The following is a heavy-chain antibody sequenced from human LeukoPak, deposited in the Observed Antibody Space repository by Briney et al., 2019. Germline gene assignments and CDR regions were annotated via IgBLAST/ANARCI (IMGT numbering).Heavy chain of an antibody. CDR3: AKAHYDIDAFDI. V-gene: IGHV3-30*02. D-gene: IGHD3-22*01. Sequence: SGGSLRLSCAASGFTFSSYGMHWVRQAPGKGLEWVAFIRYDGSNKYYADSVKGRFTISRDNSKNTLYLQMNSLRAEDTAVYYCAKAHYDIDAFDIWGQGAMVTVSS. J-gene: IGHJ3*02. CDR1: GFTFSSYG. CDR2: IRYDGSNK.